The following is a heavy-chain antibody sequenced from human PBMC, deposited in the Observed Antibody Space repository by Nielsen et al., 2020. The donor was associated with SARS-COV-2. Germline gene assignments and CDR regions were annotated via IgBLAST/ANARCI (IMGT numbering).Heavy chain of an antibody. CDR1: GFIFSDYA. D-gene: IGHD3-3*01. J-gene: IGHJ4*02. V-gene: IGHV3-23*01. Sequence: GGSLRLSCAASGFIFSDYAMAWVRQAPGKGLEWVSVIKTSGGTTYYADSVKGRCTISRDNSKNTLYLQMNSLRVEDTAVYYCTRDQTFWSGAYMCDWGQGTLVTVSS. CDR2: IKTSGGTT. CDR3: TRDQTFWSGAYMCD.